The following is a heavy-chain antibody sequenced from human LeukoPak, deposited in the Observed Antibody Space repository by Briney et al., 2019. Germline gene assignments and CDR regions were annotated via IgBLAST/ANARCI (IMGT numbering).Heavy chain of an antibody. Sequence: SETLSLTCTASGGSISSYYWSWIRQPAGKGLEWIGRIYTSGSTNYNPSLRSRVTMSVDTSKNQFSLKLTSVTAADTAVYYCARSYSNYGIDYWGQGTLVTVSS. CDR2: IYTSGST. J-gene: IGHJ4*02. CDR3: ARSYSNYGIDY. CDR1: GGSISSYY. V-gene: IGHV4-4*07. D-gene: IGHD4-11*01.